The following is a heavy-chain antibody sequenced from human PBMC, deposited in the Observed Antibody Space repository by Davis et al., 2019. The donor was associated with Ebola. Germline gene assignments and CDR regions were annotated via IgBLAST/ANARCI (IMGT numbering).Heavy chain of an antibody. J-gene: IGHJ4*02. CDR1: GFTFSSYA. CDR2: ISYDGSNK. D-gene: IGHD6-13*01. Sequence: GESLKISCAASGFTFSSYAMHWVRQAPGKGLEWVAVISYDGSNKYYADSVKGRFTISRDNSKNSLYLQMNSLRAEDTAVYYCARDPIAVAEEYYFDYWGQGTLVTVSS. V-gene: IGHV3-30-3*01. CDR3: ARDPIAVAEEYYFDY.